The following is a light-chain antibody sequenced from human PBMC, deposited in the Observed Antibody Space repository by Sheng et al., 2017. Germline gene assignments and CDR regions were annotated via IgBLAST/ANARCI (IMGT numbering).Light chain of an antibody. J-gene: IGKJ2*01. CDR3: QQYDSISGT. V-gene: IGKV1-5*03. Sequence: DIQMTQSPSTLSASVGDRVTITCRASQSISSWLAWYQQKPGKAPKLLIYKASTLESGVPSRFSGSGSGTEFTLTINSLQPDDFATYYCQQYDSISGTFGQGTKLEI. CDR1: QSISSW. CDR2: KAS.